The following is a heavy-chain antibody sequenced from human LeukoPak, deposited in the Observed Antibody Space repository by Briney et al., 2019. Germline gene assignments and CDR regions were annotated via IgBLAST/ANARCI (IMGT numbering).Heavy chain of an antibody. CDR1: GFTFSTYA. D-gene: IGHD6-6*01. CDR2: ISSSGGNT. V-gene: IGHV3-23*01. J-gene: IGHJ4*02. Sequence: GGSLRLSCAASGFTFSTYAMTWVRQAPGKGLECVSVISSSGGNTYYADSVKGRFTISRDNSKNTLSLQMNRLRADDTAVYCCAKVSWGPEYYFDYWGQGTLVTVSS. CDR3: AKVSWGPEYYFDY.